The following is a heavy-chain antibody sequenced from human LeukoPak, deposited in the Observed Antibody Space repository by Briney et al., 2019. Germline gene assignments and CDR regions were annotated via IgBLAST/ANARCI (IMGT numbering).Heavy chain of an antibody. Sequence: PSETLSLTCTVSGGSITTYDWSWSWIRQPPGKGLEWIGEINHSGSTNYNPSLKSRVTISVDTSKNQFSLKLSSVTAADTAVYYCARVVNDFWSGYYSRGRSAIDYWGQGTLVTVSS. CDR3: ARVVNDFWSGYYSRGRSAIDY. J-gene: IGHJ4*02. CDR1: GGSITTYD. V-gene: IGHV4-34*01. CDR2: INHSGST. D-gene: IGHD3-3*01.